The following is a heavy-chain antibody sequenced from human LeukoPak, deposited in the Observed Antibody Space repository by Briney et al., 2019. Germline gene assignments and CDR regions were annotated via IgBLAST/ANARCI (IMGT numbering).Heavy chain of an antibody. Sequence: ASVKVSCKTSGYTFSNYGISWVRQAPGQGLEWMGWITAYNGNRLYAQRFQGRITLTTDTSTSTSYMELRSLEYDDTAIYYCARDNDKVVDHWGQGTLVTVST. V-gene: IGHV1-18*01. CDR2: ITAYNGNR. D-gene: IGHD1-1*01. J-gene: IGHJ4*01. CDR1: GYTFSNYG. CDR3: ARDNDKVVDH.